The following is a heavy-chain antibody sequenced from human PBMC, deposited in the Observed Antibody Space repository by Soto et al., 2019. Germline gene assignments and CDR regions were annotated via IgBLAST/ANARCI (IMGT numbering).Heavy chain of an antibody. CDR3: ARIRRFMIAGYYYYYGMDV. D-gene: IGHD3-22*01. CDR1: GFSLTTSGVG. J-gene: IGHJ6*02. CDR2: IFWNDDK. Sequence: SGPTLVNPTQTLTLTCTFSGFSLTTSGVGVAWIRQPPGKALEWLTVIFWNDDKQYSPSLKSRLTITKDTPKNQVVLTMTNMDPADTATYYCARIRRFMIAGYYYYYGMDVWGQGTTVTAP. V-gene: IGHV2-5*01.